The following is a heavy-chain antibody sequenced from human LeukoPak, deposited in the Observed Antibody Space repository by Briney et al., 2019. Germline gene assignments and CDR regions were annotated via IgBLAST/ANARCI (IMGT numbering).Heavy chain of an antibody. CDR3: ARDVEVAAILGNYFDY. D-gene: IGHD2-15*01. Sequence: PGGSLRLSCAASGFTFSSYSMNWVRQAPGKGLEWVSGINWNGGSTGYADSVKGRFTISRDNAKNSLYLQMNSLRAEDTALYYCARDVEVAAILGNYFDYWGQGTLVTVSS. V-gene: IGHV3-20*04. J-gene: IGHJ4*02. CDR2: INWNGGST. CDR1: GFTFSSYS.